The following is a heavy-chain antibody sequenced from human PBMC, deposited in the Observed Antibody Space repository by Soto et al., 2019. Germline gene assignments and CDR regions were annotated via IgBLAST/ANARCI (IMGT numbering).Heavy chain of an antibody. Sequence: EVQLVESGGGLVKPGGSLRLSCAASGFTFSSYSMNWVRQAPGKGLEWVSSISSSSSYIYYADSVKGRFTISRDNAKNSLYLQMTSLRAEDTAVYYCARNWNDGLGMDVWGQGTTVTVSS. J-gene: IGHJ6*02. CDR2: ISSSSSYI. V-gene: IGHV3-21*01. CDR1: GFTFSSYS. D-gene: IGHD1-1*01. CDR3: ARNWNDGLGMDV.